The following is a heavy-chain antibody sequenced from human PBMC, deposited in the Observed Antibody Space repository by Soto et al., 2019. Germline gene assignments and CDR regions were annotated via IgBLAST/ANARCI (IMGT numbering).Heavy chain of an antibody. D-gene: IGHD6-25*01. CDR2: IHYSGST. J-gene: IGHJ5*02. V-gene: IGHV4-59*01. CDR3: ARGGVAARKGRWFDP. Sequence: ETLSLTCTVSGGSISGYYWGWIRQPPGKGLEWIGYIHYSGSTNYNPSLRSRVTISVDTPKNQFSLKVNSMTAADTAIYYCARGGVAARKGRWFDPWGQGTLVTVSS. CDR1: GGSISGYY.